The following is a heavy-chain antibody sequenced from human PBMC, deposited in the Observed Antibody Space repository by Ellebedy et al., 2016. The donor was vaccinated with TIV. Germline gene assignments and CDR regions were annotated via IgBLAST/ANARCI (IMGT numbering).Heavy chain of an antibody. CDR1: GFTFSDHW. D-gene: IGHD6-6*01. Sequence: GESLKLSCAASGFTFSDHWMSWVRQAPGKGPEWVANIRTDGIAKNYVHSVRGRFTIPRDNAKNSLYLQMNSLRAEDTAVYYCAREQSIGSRLVYYFDYWGQGTLVTVAP. J-gene: IGHJ4*02. V-gene: IGHV3-7*01. CDR3: AREQSIGSRLVYYFDY. CDR2: IRTDGIAK.